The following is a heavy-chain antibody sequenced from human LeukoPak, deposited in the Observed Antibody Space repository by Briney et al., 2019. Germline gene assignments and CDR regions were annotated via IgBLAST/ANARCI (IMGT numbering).Heavy chain of an antibody. Sequence: GESLKISCKSSGYRFRFSSHWIGWVRQMPGKGLEWMGIIYPGDSDTRYSPSFQGQVTISVDTSISTTYLQWSSLKASDTAMYYWARRGDGHNYYYWGQGTLVTVSS. V-gene: IGHV5-51*01. D-gene: IGHD5-24*01. CDR3: ARRGDGHNYYY. J-gene: IGHJ4*02. CDR2: IYPGDSDT. CDR1: GYRFRFSSHW.